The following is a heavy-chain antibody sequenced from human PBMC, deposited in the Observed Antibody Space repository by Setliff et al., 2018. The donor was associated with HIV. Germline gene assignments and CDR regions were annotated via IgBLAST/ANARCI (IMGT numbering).Heavy chain of an antibody. V-gene: IGHV1-18*01. CDR2: ISGYNGDT. D-gene: IGHD3-16*01. J-gene: IGHJ4*02. CDR1: GYTFTNYG. Sequence: ASVKVSCKASGYTFTNYGISWVRQAPGQGLEWTGWISGYNGDTNYAQKVQGRVTMTIDTPTTTAYMELRRLRSDDTAVYYCAREALPTSDYHTFDSWGQGSLVTVSS. CDR3: AREALPTSDYHTFDS.